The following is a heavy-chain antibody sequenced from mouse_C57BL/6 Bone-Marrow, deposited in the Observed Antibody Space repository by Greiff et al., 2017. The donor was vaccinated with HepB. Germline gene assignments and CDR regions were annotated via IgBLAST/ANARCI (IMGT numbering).Heavy chain of an antibody. CDR1: GYTFTSYW. CDR3: ARSHDGYYLDY. Sequence: VQLQQPGAELVRPGSSVKLSCKASGYTFTSYWMDWVKQRPGQGLEWIGNIYPSDSETHYNQKFKDKATLTGDKSSSTAYMQLSSLTSEDSAVYYCARSHDGYYLDYWGQGTTLTVSS. D-gene: IGHD2-3*01. V-gene: IGHV1-61*01. CDR2: IYPSDSET. J-gene: IGHJ2*01.